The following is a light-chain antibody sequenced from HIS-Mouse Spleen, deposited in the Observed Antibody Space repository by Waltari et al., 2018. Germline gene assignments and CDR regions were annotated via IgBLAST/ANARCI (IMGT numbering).Light chain of an antibody. CDR2: EDS. CDR3: YSTDSSGNHRV. J-gene: IGLJ2*01. CDR1: ALPNKY. Sequence: SSELTQPPSVSVSSGQPARIPCSDYALPNKYDYCYQQKSGQAPLLVLYEDSKRPSGIPEGFSGSSSGTMATLTISGAQVEDEADYYCYSTDSSGNHRVFGGGTKLTVL. V-gene: IGLV3-10*01.